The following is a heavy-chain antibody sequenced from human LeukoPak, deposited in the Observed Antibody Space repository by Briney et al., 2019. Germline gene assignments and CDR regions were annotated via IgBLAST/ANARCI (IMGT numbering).Heavy chain of an antibody. J-gene: IGHJ4*02. V-gene: IGHV3-23*01. CDR2: IGTSGGVI. CDR3: ARDPNWGSGY. CDR1: GFTLSNYV. Sequence: GGSLRLSCAASGFTLSNYVMIWVRQAPGKGLEWVSIIGTSGGVIHCADSVKGRFSISRDNSKNTLFLQMSSLRVDDTAVYYCARDPNWGSGYWGQGTLVTVSS. D-gene: IGHD7-27*01.